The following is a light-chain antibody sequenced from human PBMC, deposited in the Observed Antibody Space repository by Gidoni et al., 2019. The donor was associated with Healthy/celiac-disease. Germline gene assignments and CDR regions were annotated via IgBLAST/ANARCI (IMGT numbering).Light chain of an antibody. CDR3: QQYGSSPPLFT. J-gene: IGKJ3*01. CDR1: QSVSSIY. V-gene: IGKV3-20*01. Sequence: EIVLTQSPGTLSLSPGERATLSCRASQSVSSIYLAWYQQKPGQAPRLLIYGASSRATGIPARFSGSGSVTDFTLTISRLEPEDFAVYYCQQYGSSPPLFTFXPXTKVDIK. CDR2: GAS.